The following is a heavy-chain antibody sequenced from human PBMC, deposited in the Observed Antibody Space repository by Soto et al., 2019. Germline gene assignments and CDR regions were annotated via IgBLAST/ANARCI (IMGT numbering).Heavy chain of an antibody. V-gene: IGHV1-2*04. CDR3: ARASISAAGTVYYYYVMDF. Sequence: GASVKVSCKASGYTFTGYYMHWVRQAPGQGLEWMGWINPNSGGTNYAQKFQGWVTMTRDTSISTAYMELSRLRSDDTAVYYCARASISAAGTVYYYYVMDFWGQGSTVTGSS. J-gene: IGHJ6*02. CDR1: GYTFTGYY. D-gene: IGHD6-13*01. CDR2: INPNSGGT.